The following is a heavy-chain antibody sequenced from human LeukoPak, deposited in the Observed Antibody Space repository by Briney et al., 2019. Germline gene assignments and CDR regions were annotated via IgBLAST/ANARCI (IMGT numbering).Heavy chain of an antibody. Sequence: ASVKVSCKASGYTFTGYYMHWVRQAPGQGLEWMGWINPNSGGTNYAQKFQGRVTMTRDTSISTAYMELSRLRSDDTAVYYCARVPISGPYSSSWYAYWGQGTLVTVSS. D-gene: IGHD6-13*01. CDR3: ARVPISGPYSSSWYAY. J-gene: IGHJ4*02. V-gene: IGHV1-2*02. CDR2: INPNSGGT. CDR1: GYTFTGYY.